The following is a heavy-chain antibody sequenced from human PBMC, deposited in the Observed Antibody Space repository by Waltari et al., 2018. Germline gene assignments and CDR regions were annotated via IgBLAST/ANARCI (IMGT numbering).Heavy chain of an antibody. CDR3: AREWYDSSGGDY. CDR2: INPSGGST. J-gene: IGHJ4*02. CDR1: GYTFTSYY. D-gene: IGHD3-22*01. V-gene: IGHV1-46*01. Sequence: QVQLVQSGAEVKKPGASVKVSCKASGYTFTSYYMHWVRQAPGHGLEWMGIINPSGGSTSYAKKCQGRVTMSRDTSTSTVYMELRSLRSEDTAVYYCAREWYDSSGGDYWGQGTLVTVSS.